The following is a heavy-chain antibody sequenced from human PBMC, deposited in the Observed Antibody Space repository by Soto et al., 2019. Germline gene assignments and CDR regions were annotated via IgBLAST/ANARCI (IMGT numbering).Heavy chain of an antibody. J-gene: IGHJ5*02. D-gene: IGHD5-18*01. V-gene: IGHV1-18*01. CDR1: GYTFTSYG. CDR2: IIAFNGTA. Sequence: ASVKVSCKASGYTFTSYGISWVRQAPGQGLEWMGGIIAFNGTANYAQKFQGRVTITTDKSTSTAYMELSSLRSEDTAVYYCARNPDTAMVTGGFDPWGQGTLVTVSS. CDR3: ARNPDTAMVTGGFDP.